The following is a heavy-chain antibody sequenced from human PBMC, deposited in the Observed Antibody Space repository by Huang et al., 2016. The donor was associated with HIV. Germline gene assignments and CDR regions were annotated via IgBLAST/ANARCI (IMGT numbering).Heavy chain of an antibody. J-gene: IGHJ4*02. D-gene: IGHD3-22*01. V-gene: IGHV1-69*01. CDR3: ARVESRRYYDSSGYYY. CDR2: IIPIVGTA. Sequence: VQLVQSGAEVKKPGSSVKVSCKASGGTFSSYAISWVRQAPGQGLEWMGGIIPIVGTANYEQKFQGRVTITADESTSTAYMELSSLRSEDTAVYYCARVESRRYYDSSGYYYWGQGTLVTVSS. CDR1: GGTFSSYA.